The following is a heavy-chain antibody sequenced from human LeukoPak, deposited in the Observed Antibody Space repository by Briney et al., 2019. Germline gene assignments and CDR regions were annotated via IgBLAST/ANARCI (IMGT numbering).Heavy chain of an antibody. D-gene: IGHD2-2*01. J-gene: IGHJ4*02. CDR1: GGSISSGDYY. CDR2: IYYSGST. CDR3: ARENPLYCSSTSCYAFDY. V-gene: IGHV4-30-4*08. Sequence: SQTLSLTCTVSGGSISSGDYYWSWIRQPPGKGLEWIGYIYYSGSTCYNPSLKSRVTISVDTSKNQFSLKLSSVTAADTAVYYCARENPLYCSSTSCYAFDYWGQGTLVTVSS.